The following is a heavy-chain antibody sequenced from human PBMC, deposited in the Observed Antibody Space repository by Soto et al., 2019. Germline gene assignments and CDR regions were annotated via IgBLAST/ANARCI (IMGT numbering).Heavy chain of an antibody. V-gene: IGHV5-10-1*01. CDR1: VYSFTSYW. D-gene: IGHD1-26*01. CDR2: IYPSDSYT. J-gene: IGHJ6*01. CDR3: ARTARPGGYYYGMDV. Sequence: ESRKISCKGSVYSFTSYWISWLRQMPGKVLECIFRIYPSDSYTNYSPSFQGHVTISADKSISTAYLQWSSLKYSDNAMYYCARTARPGGYYYGMDVWGQGTTVPVSS.